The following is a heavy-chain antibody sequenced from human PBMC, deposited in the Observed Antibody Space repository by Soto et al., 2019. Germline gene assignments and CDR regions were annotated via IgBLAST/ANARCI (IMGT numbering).Heavy chain of an antibody. J-gene: IGHJ5*02. CDR3: ATWYDSSGYYRVGSWFDP. V-gene: IGHV1-69*06. D-gene: IGHD3-22*01. CDR1: GGTFSSYA. CDR2: IIPIFGTA. Sequence: VASVKVSCKASGGTFSSYAISWVRQAPGQGLEWMGGIIPIFGTANYAQKFQGRVTITADKSTSTAYMELSSLRSEDTAVYYCATWYDSSGYYRVGSWFDPWGQGTLVTVSS.